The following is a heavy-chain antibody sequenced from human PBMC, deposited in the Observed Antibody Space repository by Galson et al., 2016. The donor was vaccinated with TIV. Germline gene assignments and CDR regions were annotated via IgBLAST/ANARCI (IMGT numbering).Heavy chain of an antibody. J-gene: IGHJ4*02. CDR2: ISNYNVNT. Sequence: QSGAEVKKPGASVKVSCKASGYSFTSYGITWVRQAPGQGLAWMGWISNYNVNTKYAQNFQDRVTITTGESTSTVYMELTSLRSEDTAVYFCARDIPCGGSCYFFDDWGQGTLVTVSS. V-gene: IGHV1-18*01. CDR1: GYSFTSYG. CDR3: ARDIPCGGSCYFFDD. D-gene: IGHD2-15*01.